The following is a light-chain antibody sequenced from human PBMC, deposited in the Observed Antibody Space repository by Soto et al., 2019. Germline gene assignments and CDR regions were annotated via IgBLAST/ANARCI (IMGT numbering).Light chain of an antibody. V-gene: IGKV1-39*01. J-gene: IGKJ1*01. CDR2: AVF. Sequence: DIQMTQSPSSLSASVGDRVTITCRASQSISSYLNWYQQKPGKAPKLLIYAVFSLQSGVPSRFSGSGSGTDFTLTISSLQPEDFATYYCRQSYSTPRTFGQGTKVDIK. CDR3: RQSYSTPRT. CDR1: QSISSY.